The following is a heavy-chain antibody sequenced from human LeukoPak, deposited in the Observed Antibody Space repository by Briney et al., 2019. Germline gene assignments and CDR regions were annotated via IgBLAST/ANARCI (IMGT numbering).Heavy chain of an antibody. CDR2: ISYDGSNK. V-gene: IGHV3-30*18. D-gene: IGHD4-4*01. CDR3: AKESAVVTFDY. CDR1: GFTFSSYG. Sequence: PGGSLRLSCAASGFTFSSYGMHWVRQAPGKGLEWVAAISYDGSNKYYADSVKGRFTISRDNSKNTLYLQMNSLRAEDTAVYYCAKESAVVTFDYWGQGTLVTVSS. J-gene: IGHJ4*02.